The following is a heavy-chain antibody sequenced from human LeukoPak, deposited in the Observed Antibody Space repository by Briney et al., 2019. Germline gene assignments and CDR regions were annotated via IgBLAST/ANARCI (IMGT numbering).Heavy chain of an antibody. J-gene: IGHJ6*02. CDR2: ISSYNGDT. Sequence: GASVKVSCKASGYTFTIYGISWVRQAPGQGLEWMGWISSYNGDTNYAQKLQGRVTMTTDTSTSTAYMELRSLRSDDTAVYYCARDLVLGVTMIVAGRNYGMDVWGQGTTVTVSS. CDR3: ARDLVLGVTMIVAGRNYGMDV. V-gene: IGHV1-18*01. D-gene: IGHD3-22*01. CDR1: GYTFTIYG.